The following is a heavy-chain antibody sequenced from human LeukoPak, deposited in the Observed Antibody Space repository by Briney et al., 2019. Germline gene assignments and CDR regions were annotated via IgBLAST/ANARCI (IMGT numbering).Heavy chain of an antibody. V-gene: IGHV1-69*05. CDR1: GGTFSSYA. Sequence: SVKVSCKAPGGTFSSYAISWVRQAPGQGLEWMGRIIPIFGTANYAQKFQGRVTITTDESTSTAYMELSSLRSEDTAVYYCARDSHSPYSSGWWGQGTLVTVSS. CDR2: IIPIFGTA. J-gene: IGHJ4*02. D-gene: IGHD6-19*01. CDR3: ARDSHSPYSSGW.